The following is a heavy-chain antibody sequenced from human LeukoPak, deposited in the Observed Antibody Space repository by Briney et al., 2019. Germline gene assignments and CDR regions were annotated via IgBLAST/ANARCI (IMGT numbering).Heavy chain of an antibody. CDR2: IHHSGST. D-gene: IGHD6-13*01. V-gene: IGHV4-34*01. CDR1: GGSFSGYY. CDR3: ARIYYSSSYDYWYFDL. Sequence: PSETLSLTCAVYGGSFSGYYWSWIRQPPGKGLECIGEIHHSGSTSYNPSLKSRVTISVDTSKNQFSLKLTSVTAADTAVYYCARIYYSSSYDYWYFDLWGRGTLVTVSS. J-gene: IGHJ2*01.